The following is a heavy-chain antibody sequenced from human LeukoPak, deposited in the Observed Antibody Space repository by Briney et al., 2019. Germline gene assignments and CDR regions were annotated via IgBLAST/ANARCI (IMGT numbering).Heavy chain of an antibody. CDR3: AKLHSATITADFDH. CDR2: ISGSGGST. D-gene: IGHD1-14*01. CDR1: GITFSSYA. V-gene: IGHV3-23*01. J-gene: IGHJ4*02. Sequence: GGSLRLSCAASGITFSSYAMSWVRQAPGKGLEWVSAISGSGGSTYYADSVKGRFTISRDNSKNTVDLQMNSLRAEDTAVYYCAKLHSATITADFDHWGQGTLVTVSS.